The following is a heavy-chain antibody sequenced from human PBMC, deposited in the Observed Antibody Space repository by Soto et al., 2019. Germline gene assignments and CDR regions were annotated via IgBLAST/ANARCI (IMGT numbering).Heavy chain of an antibody. CDR2: ISAYNGIT. CDR3: AREDPPAHY. J-gene: IGHJ4*02. V-gene: IGHV1-18*01. CDR1: GYTFTSYY. D-gene: IGHD2-2*01. Sequence: QVQLVQSGVEVKKPGASVKVSCKASGYTFTSYYIRWVRQAPGQGREWMGWISAYNGITNYAQKLHSRVSMTTDTCTSTAYMELRSLRSDDTAVYYGAREDPPAHYWGQGTLVTVSS.